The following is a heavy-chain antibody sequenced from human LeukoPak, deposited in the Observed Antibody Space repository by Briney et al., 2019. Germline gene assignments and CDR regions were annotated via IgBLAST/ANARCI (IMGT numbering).Heavy chain of an antibody. CDR3: ARQFGDSSGYYPQAYDAFDI. CDR1: GFTVSSYY. CDR2: INQDGSEK. J-gene: IGHJ3*02. V-gene: IGHV3-7*01. D-gene: IGHD3-22*01. Sequence: GGSLRLSCVASGFTVSSYYMNWVRQAPGKGLEWVANINQDGSEKYYVDSVKGRFTISSENAKNSLYLQMNSLRVEDTALYYSARQFGDSSGYYPQAYDAFDIWGQGTMVTVSS.